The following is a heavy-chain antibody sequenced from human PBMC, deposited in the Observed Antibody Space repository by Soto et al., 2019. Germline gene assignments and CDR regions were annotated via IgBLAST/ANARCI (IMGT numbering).Heavy chain of an antibody. CDR2: INPNSGGT. D-gene: IGHD6-19*01. CDR3: ARAPPKYSSGWYYYYGMDV. Sequence: ASVKVSCKASGYTFTGYYMHWVRQAPGQGLEWMGWINPNSGGTNYAQKFQGWVTMTRDTSISTAYMELSRLRSDDTAVYYCARAPPKYSSGWYYYYGMDVWGQGTLVTVSS. CDR1: GYTFTGYY. J-gene: IGHJ6*02. V-gene: IGHV1-2*04.